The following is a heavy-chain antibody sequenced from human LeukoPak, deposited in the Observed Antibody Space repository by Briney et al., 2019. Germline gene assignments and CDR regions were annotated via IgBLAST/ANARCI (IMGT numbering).Heavy chain of an antibody. CDR3: ARDEGPYSSSSGPSPFDY. V-gene: IGHV1-2*02. J-gene: IGHJ4*02. CDR1: GYTFTGYY. D-gene: IGHD6-6*01. Sequence: ASVKVSCKASGYTFTGYYMHWVRQAPGQGLEWMGWINPNSGGTNYAQKSQGRVTMTRDTSISTAYMELSRLRSDDTAVYYCARDEGPYSSSSGPSPFDYWGQGTLVTVSS. CDR2: INPNSGGT.